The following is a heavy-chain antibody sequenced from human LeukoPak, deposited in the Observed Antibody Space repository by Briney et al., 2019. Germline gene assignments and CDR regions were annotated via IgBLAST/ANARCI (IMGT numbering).Heavy chain of an antibody. Sequence: PSETLSLTCAVYGGSFSGYYWSWIRQPPGKGLEWIGEINHSGSTNYNPSLKSRVTISVDTSKNQFSLKLSSVTAADTAVYYCARGGVEGPYYDSSGYWDYWGQGTLVTVSS. V-gene: IGHV4-34*01. J-gene: IGHJ4*02. CDR2: INHSGST. D-gene: IGHD3-22*01. CDR1: GGSFSGYY. CDR3: ARGGVEGPYYDSSGYWDY.